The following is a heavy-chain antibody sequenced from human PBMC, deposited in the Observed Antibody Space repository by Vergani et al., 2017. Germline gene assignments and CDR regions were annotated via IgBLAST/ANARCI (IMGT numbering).Heavy chain of an antibody. D-gene: IGHD3-22*01. V-gene: IGHV4-31*03. J-gene: IGHJ4*02. CDR3: ARMGGYDEGDAFRIGYFDS. CDR1: GDSISSGVYY. Sequence: QVQLQESGLGLVKPSQTLSLTCSVSGDSISSGVYYWNWIRQHPGKGLEWIGYIYSTGSTHHNPSLRRRINMSVDTSKNQFSLKLNSVTAADTAMYYCARMGGYDEGDAFRIGYFDSWGPGILVTVSS. CDR2: IYSTGST.